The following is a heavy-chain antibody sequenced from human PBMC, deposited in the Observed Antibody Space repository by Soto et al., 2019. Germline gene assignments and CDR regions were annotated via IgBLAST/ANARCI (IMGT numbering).Heavy chain of an antibody. Sequence: EVQLVESGGGLVQPGGSLRLSCAASEFRFSDYWMAWVRQAPGKGLEWVANLDQGGGAKHYVDSVKARFTITRDNAKDSLSLQMNSMRAEDKAVDDCARGGNLCDPWGQGTLVTVSS. V-gene: IGHV3-7*05. CDR1: EFRFSDYW. CDR2: LDQGGGAK. CDR3: ARGGNLCDP. D-gene: IGHD2-21*01. J-gene: IGHJ5*02.